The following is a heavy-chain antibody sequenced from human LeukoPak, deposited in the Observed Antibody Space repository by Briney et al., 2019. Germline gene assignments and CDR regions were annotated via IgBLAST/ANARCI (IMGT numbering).Heavy chain of an antibody. Sequence: PSETLSLTCTVSGGSISSYYWSWIRQPPGKGLEWIGYIYYSGTTHYNPSLMSRVTISLDMSKNQFSLNLRSVTASDTAVYYCARHARYFDLWGRGALVTVSS. CDR1: GGSISSYY. CDR2: IYYSGTT. J-gene: IGHJ2*01. CDR3: ARHARYFDL. V-gene: IGHV4-59*08.